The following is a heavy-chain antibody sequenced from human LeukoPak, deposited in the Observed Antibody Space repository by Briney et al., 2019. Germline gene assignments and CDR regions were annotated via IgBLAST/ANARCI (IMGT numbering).Heavy chain of an antibody. CDR2: IIPIFGIE. J-gene: IGHJ6*02. V-gene: IGHV1-69*04. D-gene: IGHD2-2*01. CDR3: ARGLIVVVPAAPRSYYYYGMDV. CDR1: GGTFSSYA. Sequence: ASVKVYCKASGGTFSSYAISWVRQAPGQGLEWMGRIIPIFGIENYAQKFQGRVTITADKSTSTAYMELSSLRSEDTAVYYCARGLIVVVPAAPRSYYYYGMDVWGQGTTVTVSS.